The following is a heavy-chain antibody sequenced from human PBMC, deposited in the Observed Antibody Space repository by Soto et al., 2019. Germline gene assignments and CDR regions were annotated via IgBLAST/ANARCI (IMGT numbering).Heavy chain of an antibody. J-gene: IGHJ4*02. Sequence: QVQLVASGCGVVQPGRSLRFSCAASGFIFSTYGMHWVRQAPGKGLEWLSVISYDGSNKYYADSVKGRFTISRDNSKNTLWLQMDSLRTEDTAVYFCANDLLLTTITTVGDWGQGTLVTVSS. V-gene: IGHV3-30*18. CDR3: ANDLLLTTITTVGD. CDR2: ISYDGSNK. CDR1: GFIFSTYG. D-gene: IGHD4-17*01.